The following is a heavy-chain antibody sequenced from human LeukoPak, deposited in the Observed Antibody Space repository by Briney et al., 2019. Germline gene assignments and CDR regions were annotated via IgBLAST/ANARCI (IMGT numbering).Heavy chain of an antibody. V-gene: IGHV4-4*07. CDR1: GGSLKTYY. D-gene: IGHD4-23*01. CDR3: ARDRGPVTPFFDY. Sequence: SETLSLTCSLSGGSLKTYYWTWIRQPAGKGLEWLGRIYTSGTTKYNPSLESRVTMSVDTSKNQFSLKLTSVTAADTAVYYCARDRGPVTPFFDYWSQGTLVTVSS. CDR2: IYTSGTT. J-gene: IGHJ4*02.